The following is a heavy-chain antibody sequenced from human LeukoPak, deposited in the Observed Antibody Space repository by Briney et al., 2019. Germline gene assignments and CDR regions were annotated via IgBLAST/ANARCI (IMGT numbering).Heavy chain of an antibody. CDR3: ASGTTDIVVVPATLRNYYFDY. J-gene: IGHJ4*02. CDR1: GGTFSSYE. Sequence: GASVKVSCKASGGTFSSYEISWVRQAPGQGLEWMGGIILMFGTAKYAQKFQGRVTITADKSTSTAYMELSSLRSEDTAMYYCASGTTDIVVVPATLRNYYFDYWGQGTLVTVSS. V-gene: IGHV1-69*06. CDR2: IILMFGTA. D-gene: IGHD2-2*01.